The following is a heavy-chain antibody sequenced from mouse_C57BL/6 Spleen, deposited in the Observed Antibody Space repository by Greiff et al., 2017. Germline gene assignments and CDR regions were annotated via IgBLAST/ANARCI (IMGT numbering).Heavy chain of an antibody. J-gene: IGHJ1*03. D-gene: IGHD1-1*01. CDR1: GYAFSSYW. V-gene: IGHV1-80*01. CDR2: VYPGDGAT. Sequence: QVQLQQSGAELVKPGASVKISCKASGYAFSSYWMNWVKQRPGKGLEWIGQVYPGDGATNYNGKFKGKATLTADKSSSTAYLQLSSLTSEDSEVXCWSSSAPGYGSSSYWYFDVWGTGTTVTVSS. CDR3: SSSAPGYGSSSYWYFDV.